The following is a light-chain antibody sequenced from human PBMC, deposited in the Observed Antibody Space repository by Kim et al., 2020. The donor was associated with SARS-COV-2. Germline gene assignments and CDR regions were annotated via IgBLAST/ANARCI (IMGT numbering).Light chain of an antibody. CDR3: CSYAGSYSWV. CDR2: DVS. V-gene: IGLV2-11*01. CDR1: TSDVGAYNY. Sequence: QSALTQPRSVSGSPGQSVTISCTGTTSDVGAYNYVFWYQQHPGKAPKLMIYDVSKRPSGVPDRFSGSKSANTASLTISGLRSEDEADYHCCSYAGSYSWVFGGGTQLTVL. J-gene: IGLJ3*02.